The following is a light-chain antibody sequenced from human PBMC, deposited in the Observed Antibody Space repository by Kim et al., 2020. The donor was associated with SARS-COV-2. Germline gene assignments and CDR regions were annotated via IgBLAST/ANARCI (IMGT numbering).Light chain of an antibody. V-gene: IGKV3-11*01. Sequence: PGERATLSCRASQNIYGYLAWYHQRPGQAPRLLIYDASNRATGIPARFSGSGSGTDFTLTISSLEAEDFAVYYCQQRANWPLTFGGGTKLEIK. CDR3: QQRANWPLT. CDR2: DAS. CDR1: QNIYGY. J-gene: IGKJ4*01.